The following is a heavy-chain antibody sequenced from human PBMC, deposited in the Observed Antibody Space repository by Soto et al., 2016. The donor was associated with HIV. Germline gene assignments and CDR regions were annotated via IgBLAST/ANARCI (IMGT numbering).Heavy chain of an antibody. Sequence: QLQLQESGPGLVKPSETLSLTCTVSGGSISSSSYYWGWIRQPPGKGLEWIGSIYYSGSTYYNPSLKSRVTISVDTSKNQFSLKLSSVTAADTAVYYCARLVADYDSSGYWFFDLWGSWAPWSLSPQ. V-gene: IGHV4-39*01. D-gene: IGHD3-22*01. CDR3: ARLVADYDSSGYWFFDL. J-gene: IGHJ2*01. CDR2: IYYSGST. CDR1: GGSISSSSYY.